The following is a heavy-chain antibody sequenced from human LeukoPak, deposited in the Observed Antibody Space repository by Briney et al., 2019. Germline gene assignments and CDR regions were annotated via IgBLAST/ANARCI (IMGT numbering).Heavy chain of an antibody. D-gene: IGHD4-17*01. J-gene: IGHJ3*02. CDR2: IKSKTDGGTT. CDR1: GFTSSNAW. Sequence: PGGSLRLSCAASGFTSSNAWMSWVRQAPGKGLEWVGRIKSKTDGGTTDYAAPVKGRFTISRDDSKNTLYLQMNSLKTEDTAVYYCTTGKNDYGDFLGAFDIWGQGTMVTVSS. V-gene: IGHV3-15*01. CDR3: TTGKNDYGDFLGAFDI.